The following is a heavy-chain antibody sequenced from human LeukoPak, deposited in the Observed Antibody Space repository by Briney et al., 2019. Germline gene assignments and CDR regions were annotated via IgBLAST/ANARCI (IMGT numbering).Heavy chain of an antibody. CDR1: GAXVSSGGSS. J-gene: IGHJ5*02. CDR2: IYHIVNT. D-gene: IGHD3-10*01. CDR3: ARDSYGLGSNYFDP. V-gene: IGHV4-30-2*01. Sequence: SETLSLTCAVTGAXVSSGGSSWAWIRQPPGKGLEWLGYIYHIVNTFYNPSLQSRVTISVDRAKNQVSLRLTSVTAADTAVYYCARDSYGLGSNYFDPWGQGTQVTVSS.